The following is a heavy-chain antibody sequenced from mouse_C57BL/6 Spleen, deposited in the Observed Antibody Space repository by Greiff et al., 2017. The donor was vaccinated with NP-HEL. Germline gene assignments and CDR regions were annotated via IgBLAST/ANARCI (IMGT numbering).Heavy chain of an antibody. J-gene: IGHJ2*01. CDR3: AERGCDY. Sequence: QVQLQQPGAELVRPGTSVKLSCKASGYTFTSYWMHWVKQRPGQGLEWIGVIDPSDSYTNYNQKFKGKATLTVDTSSSTAYMQLSSPTSEDSAVYYCAERGCDYWGQGTTLTVSS. V-gene: IGHV1-59*01. CDR1: GYTFTSYW. D-gene: IGHD3-3*01. CDR2: IDPSDSYT.